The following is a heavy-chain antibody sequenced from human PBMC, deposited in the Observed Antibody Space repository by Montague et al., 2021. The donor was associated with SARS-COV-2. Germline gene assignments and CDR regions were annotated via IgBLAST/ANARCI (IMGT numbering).Heavy chain of an antibody. CDR2: FTGGSGGST. V-gene: IGHV3-23*01. Sequence: SLRLSCAASGFTFSSYAMSWVRQAPGKGLEWDSTFTGGSGGSTYYANSVKGRFTISRDSSKNTLYLQMNNLRAEDTAVYYCAKDRWGVPGPLDPFDYWGQGTLVTVSS. CDR3: AKDRWGVPGPLDPFDY. CDR1: GFTFSSYA. D-gene: IGHD3-10*01. J-gene: IGHJ4*02.